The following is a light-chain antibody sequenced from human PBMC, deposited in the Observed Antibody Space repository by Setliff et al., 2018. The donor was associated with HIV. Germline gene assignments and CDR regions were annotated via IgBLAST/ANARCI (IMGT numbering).Light chain of an antibody. CDR2: WAS. CDR1: QSVLYSSNNKNY. V-gene: IGKV4-1*01. CDR3: QQYYITPRT. Sequence: DIVMTQSPDSLAVSLGERATIDCKSSQSVLYSSNNKNYLAWYQQKPGQPPKLLIYWASTRESGVPARFSGSGSGTDFTLTISSLQAEDVAVYYCQQYYITPRTFGGGTKVDIK. J-gene: IGKJ4*01.